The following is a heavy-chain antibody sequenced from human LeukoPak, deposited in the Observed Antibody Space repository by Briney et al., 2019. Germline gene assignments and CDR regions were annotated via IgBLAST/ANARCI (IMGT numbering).Heavy chain of an antibody. D-gene: IGHD3/OR15-3a*01. CDR2: VSGSGSIT. V-gene: IGHV3-23*01. J-gene: IGHJ6*02. CDR3: ANLGLDSLDV. CDR1: GLNLSCYT. Sequence: RGSLRHSCATPGLNLSCYTVRRVRQTPAWVVRWVSAVSGSGSITSHSDSVRGRFTISRDNSKSTLYLQMNSLRAEDTAVYYCANLGLDSLDVWGQGTTVTVSS.